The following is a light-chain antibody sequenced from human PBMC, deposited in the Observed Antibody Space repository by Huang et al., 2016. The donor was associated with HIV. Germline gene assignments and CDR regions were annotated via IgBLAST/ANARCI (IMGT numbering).Light chain of an antibody. J-gene: IGKJ2*01. V-gene: IGKV1-8*01. CDR3: QQYYTYPHS. Sequence: AIRMTQSPSSLSASTGDRVTITCRASQGISSYLAWYQQKPGEDPKLLIYAASTLQSVVPSRFSGSGFGTDFTLTISSLQSEDLGSYHCQQYYTYPHSFGQGTKLEI. CDR2: AAS. CDR1: QGISSY.